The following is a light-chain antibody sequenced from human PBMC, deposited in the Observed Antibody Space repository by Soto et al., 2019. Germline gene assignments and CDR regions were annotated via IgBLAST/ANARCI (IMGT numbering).Light chain of an antibody. CDR1: SSDVGGYNY. CDR2: EVS. Sequence: QSALTQPASVSGSPGQSITISCTGTSSDVGGYNYVSWYQQHPGKAPKLMIYEVSKRPSGVSNRFSGSKSGNTASLTISGLQAEDEAYYYCCSYAGSSYYVFGSSTKVTVL. J-gene: IGLJ1*01. V-gene: IGLV2-23*02. CDR3: CSYAGSSYYV.